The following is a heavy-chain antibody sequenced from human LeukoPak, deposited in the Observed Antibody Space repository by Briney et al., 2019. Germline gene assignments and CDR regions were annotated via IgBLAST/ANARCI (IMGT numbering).Heavy chain of an antibody. J-gene: IGHJ4*02. CDR1: GGSFSGYY. V-gene: IGHV4-34*01. Sequence: SETLSLTCAVYGGSFSGYYWSWIRQPPGEGLEWIGEINHSGSTNYNPSLKSRVTISVDTSKNQFSLKLSSVTAADTAVYYCARSKGRLTFDYWGQGTLVTVSS. CDR3: ARSKGRLTFDY. CDR2: INHSGST. D-gene: IGHD1-26*01.